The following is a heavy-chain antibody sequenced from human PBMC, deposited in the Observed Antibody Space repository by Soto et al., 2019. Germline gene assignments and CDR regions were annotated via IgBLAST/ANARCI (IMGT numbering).Heavy chain of an antibody. J-gene: IGHJ6*02. Sequence: SETLSLTCSVFGGSISSGGYSWSWIRQPPGKGLEWIGYIFPTGRTSYNPSLKSRVTMSIDRSKKQFSLKLTSVTAADTAIYYCVRDRGGGSQNHYTSMGMDVWGRGTTVTVSS. CDR2: IFPTGRT. V-gene: IGHV4-30-2*01. CDR3: VRDRGGGSQNHYTSMGMDV. D-gene: IGHD3-10*01. CDR1: GGSISSGGYS.